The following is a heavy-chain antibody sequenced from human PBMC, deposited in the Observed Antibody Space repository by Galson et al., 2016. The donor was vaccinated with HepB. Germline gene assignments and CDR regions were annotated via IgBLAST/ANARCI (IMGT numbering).Heavy chain of an antibody. J-gene: IGHJ4*02. CDR2: ISSDGSYT. CDR1: GFNFRDYW. D-gene: IGHD1-1*01. Sequence: SLRLSCAASGFNFRDYWMHWVRQAPGKGLVWVSPISSDGSYTSYADSVKGRFTISRDDAKNMLYLQMNSLRAEETAAYYCARINELDDYWGQGTLVTVSS. V-gene: IGHV3-74*01. CDR3: ARINELDDY.